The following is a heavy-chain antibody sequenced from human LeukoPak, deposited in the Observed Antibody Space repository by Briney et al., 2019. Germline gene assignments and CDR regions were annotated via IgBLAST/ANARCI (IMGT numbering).Heavy chain of an antibody. CDR3: ARDEGYSGYDRAFDI. J-gene: IGHJ3*02. D-gene: IGHD5-12*01. V-gene: IGHV1-18*01. Sequence: ASVKVSCKASGGTFSSYGISWVRQAPGQGLEWMGWMSAYNGNTNYAQKLQGRVTMTTDTSTSTAYMELRSLRSDVTAVYYCARDEGYSGYDRAFDIWGQGTMVTVSS. CDR1: GGTFSSYG. CDR2: MSAYNGNT.